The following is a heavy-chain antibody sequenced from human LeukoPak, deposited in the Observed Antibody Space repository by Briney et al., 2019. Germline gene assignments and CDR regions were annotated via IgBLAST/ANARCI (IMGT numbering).Heavy chain of an antibody. CDR2: IYYSGST. V-gene: IGHV4-61*01. J-gene: IGHJ4*02. CDR1: GASITSESYY. CDR3: ARHEVGGYFFY. D-gene: IGHD3-22*01. Sequence: PSETLSLTCSVSGASITSESYYWSWIRQPPGKGLEWIGYIYYSGSTDYNPSLKSRVIISVDTSKNQFSLNLSSVTAADTAVYYCARHEVGGYFFYWGQGTLVTVSS.